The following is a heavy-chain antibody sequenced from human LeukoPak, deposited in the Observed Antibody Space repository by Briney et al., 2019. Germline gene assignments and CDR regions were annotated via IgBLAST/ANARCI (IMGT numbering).Heavy chain of an antibody. D-gene: IGHD3-22*01. CDR3: ARACPYYDSSGYYLGIRDPFDY. CDR2: INHSGST. J-gene: IGHJ4*02. Sequence: SETLSLTCAVYGGSLSGYYWRGIREPPGKGVEWIGEINHSGSTNYNPSLKRRVNISVDTSKNQFSLKLSSVTAPDTAVYYCARACPYYDSSGYYLGIRDPFDYWGQGTLVTVSS. CDR1: GGSLSGYY. V-gene: IGHV4-34*01.